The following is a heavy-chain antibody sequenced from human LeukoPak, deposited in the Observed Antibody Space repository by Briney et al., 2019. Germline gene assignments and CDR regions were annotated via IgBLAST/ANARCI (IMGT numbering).Heavy chain of an antibody. Sequence: RPGGSLRLSCAASGFTFDDYGVSWVRQAPGKGLEWVSGINWNGGSTGYADSVKGRFTISRDNAKNSLYLQMNSLRAEDTALYYCARERGSYGDYPARRAFDIWGQGTMVTVSS. CDR2: INWNGGST. J-gene: IGHJ3*02. CDR3: ARERGSYGDYPARRAFDI. CDR1: GFTFDDYG. D-gene: IGHD4-17*01. V-gene: IGHV3-20*04.